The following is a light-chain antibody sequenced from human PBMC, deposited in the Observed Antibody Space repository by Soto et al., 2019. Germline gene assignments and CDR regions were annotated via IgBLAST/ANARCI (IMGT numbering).Light chain of an antibody. V-gene: IGKV1-13*02. Sequence: AIQLTQSPSSLSASVGDRVTITCRASQGISSALAWYQQKPGKAPKLLIYDASSLESGVPSRFSGSGSGTDFTLTISSLQPEDFATYFCQQFNSYQYTFGQGTKVDIK. CDR2: DAS. J-gene: IGKJ2*01. CDR1: QGISSA. CDR3: QQFNSYQYT.